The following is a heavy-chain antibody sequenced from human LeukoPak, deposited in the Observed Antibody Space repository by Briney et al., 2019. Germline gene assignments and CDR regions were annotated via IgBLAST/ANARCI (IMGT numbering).Heavy chain of an antibody. D-gene: IGHD6-19*01. CDR2: IYYSGST. CDR1: GGSISSYY. V-gene: IGHV4-59*01. J-gene: IGHJ3*02. Sequence: SETLSLTCTVSGGSISSYYWSWIRQPPGKGLEWIGYIYYSGSTNYNPSLKSRVTISVDTSKNQFSLKLSSVTAADTAVYYCARDETQRAGQFAFDIWGQGTMVTVSS. CDR3: ARDETQRAGQFAFDI.